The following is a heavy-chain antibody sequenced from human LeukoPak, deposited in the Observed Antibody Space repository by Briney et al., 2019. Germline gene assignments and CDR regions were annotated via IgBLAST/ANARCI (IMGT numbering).Heavy chain of an antibody. CDR3: ARLQSYYDSSGYRRYYYYYYMDV. D-gene: IGHD3-22*01. CDR1: GGSFSGYY. Sequence: SETLSLTCAVYGGSFSGYYWSWIRQPPGKGLEWIGEINHSGSTNYNPSLKSRVTISVDTSKNQFSLKLSSVTAADTAVYYCARLQSYYDSSGYRRYYYYYYMDVWGKGTAVTISS. CDR2: INHSGST. V-gene: IGHV4-34*01. J-gene: IGHJ6*03.